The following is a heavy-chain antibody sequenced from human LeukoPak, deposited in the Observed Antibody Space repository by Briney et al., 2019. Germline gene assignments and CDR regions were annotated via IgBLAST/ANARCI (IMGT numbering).Heavy chain of an antibody. CDR2: IWYGGSNK. D-gene: IGHD2-2*01. V-gene: IGHV3-33*01. Sequence: PGGSLRLSCAASGFTFSSYGMHWVRQAPGKGLEWVADIWYGGSNKDYADSVKGPFTISRDNSKNTLYLQMNSARDEDTAVYYCAREYCSSMSCLVDYWGQGTLVTVSS. CDR3: AREYCSSMSCLVDY. J-gene: IGHJ4*02. CDR1: GFTFSSYG.